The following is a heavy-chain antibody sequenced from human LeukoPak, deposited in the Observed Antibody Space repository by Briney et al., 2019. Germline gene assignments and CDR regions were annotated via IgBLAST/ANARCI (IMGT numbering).Heavy chain of an antibody. CDR2: ISYDGSNK. Sequence: GGSLRLSCAASGFSFSNCGMHWVRQAPGKGLKWVAFISYDGSNKYYVDSVKGRFTISRDNSKNTLYLKMNSLRAEDTAVYYCAKDLSVVVVAASDYWGQGTLVTVSS. V-gene: IGHV3-30*18. J-gene: IGHJ4*02. CDR3: AKDLSVVVVAASDY. D-gene: IGHD2-15*01. CDR1: GFSFSNCG.